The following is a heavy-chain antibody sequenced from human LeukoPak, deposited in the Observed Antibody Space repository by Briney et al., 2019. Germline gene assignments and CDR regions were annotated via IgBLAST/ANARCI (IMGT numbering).Heavy chain of an antibody. CDR3: ARATYGDYAYCTDV. CDR2: INPNSGGT. V-gene: IGHV1-2*06. J-gene: IGHJ6*02. Sequence: ASVKVSCKASGYTFTGYYMHWVRQAPGQGLEWMGRINPNSGGTNYAQKFQGRVTMTRDMSISTAYMELSRLRSDDTAVYYCARATYGDYAYCTDVWGQGTTVTVSS. D-gene: IGHD4-17*01. CDR1: GYTFTGYY.